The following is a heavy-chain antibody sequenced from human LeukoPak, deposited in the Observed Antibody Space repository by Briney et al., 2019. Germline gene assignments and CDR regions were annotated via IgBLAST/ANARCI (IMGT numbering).Heavy chain of an antibody. CDR3: VKGRGYSGYDLGSYFDY. CDR2: ISSNGGST. CDR1: GFTFSSYA. V-gene: IGHV3-64D*09. J-gene: IGHJ4*02. D-gene: IGHD5-12*01. Sequence: AGGSLRLSCSASGFTFSSYAMHWVRQAPGKGLEYVSAISSNGGSTYYADSVKGRFTISRDNSKNTLYLQMSRLRAEDTAVYYCVKGRGYSGYDLGSYFDYWGQGTLVTVSS.